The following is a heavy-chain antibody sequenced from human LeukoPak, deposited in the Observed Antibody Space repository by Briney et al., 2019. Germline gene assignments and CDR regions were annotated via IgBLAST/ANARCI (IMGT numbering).Heavy chain of an antibody. V-gene: IGHV1-46*01. Sequence: GASVKVSCKASGYTFTSYYMHWVRQAPGQGLEWMGIINPSGGSTSYAQKFQGRVTMTRDTSTSTVYMELSSLRTEDTAVYYCARDEYQLPRAVVMNYWGQGTLVTVSS. D-gene: IGHD2-2*01. J-gene: IGHJ4*02. CDR3: ARDEYQLPRAVVMNY. CDR2: INPSGGST. CDR1: GYTFTSYY.